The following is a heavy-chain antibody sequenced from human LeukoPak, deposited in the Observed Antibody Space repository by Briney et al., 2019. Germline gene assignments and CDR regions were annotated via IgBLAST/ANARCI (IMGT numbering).Heavy chain of an antibody. Sequence: PSETLSLTCTVSGGSISSYYWSWVRQPAGKGLEWIGRIYTSGSTNYNPSLKSRATISVDTSKNQFSLKLSSVTAADTAVYYCASNYGIVGANNAFDIWGQGTMVTVSS. J-gene: IGHJ3*02. CDR2: IYTSGST. D-gene: IGHD1-26*01. CDR3: ASNYGIVGANNAFDI. V-gene: IGHV4-4*07. CDR1: GGSISSYY.